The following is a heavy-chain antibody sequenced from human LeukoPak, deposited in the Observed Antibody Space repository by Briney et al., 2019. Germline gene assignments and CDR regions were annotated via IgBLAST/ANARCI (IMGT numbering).Heavy chain of an antibody. CDR1: GYSFTTYW. CDR2: IYPGDSDT. D-gene: IGHD3-10*01. V-gene: IGHV5-51*01. Sequence: GESLKISCKGSGYSFTTYWIGWVRQMPGKGLEWMGIIYPGDSDTRYSPSFQGQVTISADKSISTAFLQWSSLKASDTAIYYCATIDFGSGSFYPDHWGQGTLVTVSS. CDR3: ATIDFGSGSFYPDH. J-gene: IGHJ4*02.